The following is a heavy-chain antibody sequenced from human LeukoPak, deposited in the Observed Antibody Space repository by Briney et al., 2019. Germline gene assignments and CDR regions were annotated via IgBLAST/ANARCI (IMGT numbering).Heavy chain of an antibody. CDR3: ARDMSSGWWYAFDI. Sequence: SETLSLTCTVSGGSISSSSYYWGWIRQPPGKGLEWIYSGSTYYNPSLKSRVTISVDTSKNQFSLKLSSVTAADTAVYYCARDMSSGWWYAFDIWGQGTMVTVSS. CDR1: GGSISSSSYY. D-gene: IGHD6-13*01. J-gene: IGHJ3*02. CDR2: SGST. V-gene: IGHV4-39*07.